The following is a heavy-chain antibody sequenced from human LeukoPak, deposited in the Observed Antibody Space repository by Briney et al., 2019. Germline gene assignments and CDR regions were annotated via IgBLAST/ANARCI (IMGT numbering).Heavy chain of an antibody. CDR3: ARVGSNSGSRRGFDP. V-gene: IGHV1-69*13. D-gene: IGHD1-26*01. J-gene: IGHJ5*02. CDR2: IIPIFGTA. CDR1: GGTFSSYA. Sequence: SVKVSCKASGGTFSSYAISWVRQAPGQGLEWMGGIIPIFGTANYAQKFQGRVTITADESTSTAYMELSSVTSEDTAVYYCARVGSNSGSRRGFDPWGQGTLVTVSS.